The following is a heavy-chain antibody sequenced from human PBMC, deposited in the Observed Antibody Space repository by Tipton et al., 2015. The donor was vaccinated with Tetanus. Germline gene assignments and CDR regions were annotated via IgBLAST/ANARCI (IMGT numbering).Heavy chain of an antibody. CDR3: ARGGDDIVVVVAATQIGPKQFDY. CDR2: IYYSGST. Sequence: TLSLTCTVSGGSISSGGYYWSWIRQHPGKGLEWIGYIYYSGSTYYNPSLKSRVTISVDTSKNQFSLKLSSVTAADTAVYYCARGGDDIVVVVAATQIGPKQFDYWGQGTLVTVSS. V-gene: IGHV4-31*03. J-gene: IGHJ4*02. CDR1: GGSISSGGYY. D-gene: IGHD2-15*01.